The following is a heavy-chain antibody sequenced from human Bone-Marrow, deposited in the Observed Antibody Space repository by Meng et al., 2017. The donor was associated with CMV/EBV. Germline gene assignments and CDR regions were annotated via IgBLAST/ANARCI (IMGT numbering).Heavy chain of an antibody. D-gene: IGHD6-6*01. V-gene: IGHV1-2*02. CDR1: GYTFTGYY. J-gene: IGHJ5*02. CDR3: ARGRLIAARRANWFDP. CDR2: INPNSGGT. Sequence: ASVKVSCKASGYTFTGYYMHWVRQAPGQGLEWMGWINPNSGGTNYAQKFQGRVTMTRDTSISTAYMELSRLRSDDTAVYYCARGRLIAARRANWFDPWGQGPLVTVPS.